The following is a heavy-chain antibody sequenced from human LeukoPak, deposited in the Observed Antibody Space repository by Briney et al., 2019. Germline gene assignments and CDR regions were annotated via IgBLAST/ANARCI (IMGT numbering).Heavy chain of an antibody. V-gene: IGHV3-23*01. CDR1: GFTFSSYG. Sequence: GGSLRLSCAASGFTFSSYGMHWVRQAPGKGLEWVSTVSGSGGSTYYADSVKGRFTISRDNSNNTLYLQMNSLRAEDTAVYYCAKGAASRGYTYVANWGQGTLVTVSS. CDR2: VSGSGGST. J-gene: IGHJ4*02. CDR3: AKGAASRGYTYVAN. D-gene: IGHD5-18*01.